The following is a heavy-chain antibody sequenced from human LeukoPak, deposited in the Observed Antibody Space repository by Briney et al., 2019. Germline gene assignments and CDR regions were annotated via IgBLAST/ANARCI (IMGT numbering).Heavy chain of an antibody. CDR2: INHSGST. CDR1: GGSISSYY. Sequence: SETLSLTCTVSGGSISSYYWSWIRQPPGKGLEWIGEINHSGSTNYNPSLKSRVTISVDTSKNQFSLKLSSVTAADTAVYYCARGRPYGYGLRYYGMDVWGQGTTVTVSS. J-gene: IGHJ6*02. D-gene: IGHD5-18*01. V-gene: IGHV4-34*01. CDR3: ARGRPYGYGLRYYGMDV.